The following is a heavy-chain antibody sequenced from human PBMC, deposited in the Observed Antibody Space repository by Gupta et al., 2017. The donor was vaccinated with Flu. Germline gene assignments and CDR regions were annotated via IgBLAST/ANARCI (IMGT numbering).Heavy chain of an antibody. Sequence: QVLLQESGPRLVKSSENLSLPCTVSADSIRGSSHYWGWIRQPPGRGLEWIGNVYYTGGTYYAPSLKSRVTVSVDTSKNQFSLTLTSVTAADTAVYYCARTGTDDYNPAWFDPWGPGTLVSVSS. CDR3: ARTGTDDYNPAWFDP. J-gene: IGHJ5*02. CDR1: ADSIRGSSHY. V-gene: IGHV4-39*01. CDR2: VYYTGGT. D-gene: IGHD3-9*01.